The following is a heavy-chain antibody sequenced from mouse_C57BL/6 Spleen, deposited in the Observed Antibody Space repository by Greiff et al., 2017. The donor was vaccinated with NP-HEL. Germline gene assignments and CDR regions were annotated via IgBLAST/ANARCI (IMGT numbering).Heavy chain of an antibody. D-gene: IGHD2-2*01. Sequence: QVQLQQSGAELVRPGTSVKVSCKASGYAFTNYLIEWVKQRPGQGLEWIGLINPGSGGTNYNEKFKGKATLTADKSSSTAYMPLSSLTSEDSAVYFCARDDGYDGWFAYWGQGTLVTVSA. J-gene: IGHJ3*01. V-gene: IGHV1-54*01. CDR2: INPGSGGT. CDR1: GYAFTNYL. CDR3: ARDDGYDGWFAY.